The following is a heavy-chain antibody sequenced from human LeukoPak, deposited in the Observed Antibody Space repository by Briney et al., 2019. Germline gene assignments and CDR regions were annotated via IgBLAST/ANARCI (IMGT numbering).Heavy chain of an antibody. Sequence: ASVKVSCKASGYTFTGYYMHWVRQPPGQGLEGMGWINPNSGGTNYAQKFQGRVTMTRDTSISTAYMELSRLRSDDTAVYYCARVRALTGDPFDYWGQGTLVTVSS. D-gene: IGHD7-27*01. CDR1: GYTFTGYY. V-gene: IGHV1-2*02. CDR3: ARVRALTGDPFDY. J-gene: IGHJ4*02. CDR2: INPNSGGT.